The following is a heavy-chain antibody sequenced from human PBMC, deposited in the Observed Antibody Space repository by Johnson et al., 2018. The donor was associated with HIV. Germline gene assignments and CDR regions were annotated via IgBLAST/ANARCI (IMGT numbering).Heavy chain of an antibody. J-gene: IGHJ3*02. D-gene: IGHD1-26*01. CDR2: IYNDGSRN. Sequence: QVQLVESGGGVVQPGRSLRLSCAASGFTFSSYAMHWVRQAPGKGPVWVARIYNDGSRNTYADSVRGRFTISSDNAKNSLYLQMNSLRAEDTAFYYCAKDIEWELQNDAFDIWGQGTMVTVSS. V-gene: IGHV3-30-3*01. CDR3: AKDIEWELQNDAFDI. CDR1: GFTFSSYA.